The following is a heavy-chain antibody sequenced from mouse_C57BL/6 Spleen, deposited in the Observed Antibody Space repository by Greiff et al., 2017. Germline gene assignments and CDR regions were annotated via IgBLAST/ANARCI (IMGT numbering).Heavy chain of an antibody. Sequence: EVKLMESGPGLVKPSQSLSLSCSVTGYSITSGYFWNWIRQFPGNKLEWMGYISYDGSNNYNPSLKNRITITRDTSKHQFFLKLKSVTTEDTATYYCARGYDGHWYFDVWGTGTTVTVSS. J-gene: IGHJ1*03. CDR2: ISYDGSN. D-gene: IGHD2-12*01. V-gene: IGHV3-6*01. CDR3: ARGYDGHWYFDV. CDR1: GYSITSGYF.